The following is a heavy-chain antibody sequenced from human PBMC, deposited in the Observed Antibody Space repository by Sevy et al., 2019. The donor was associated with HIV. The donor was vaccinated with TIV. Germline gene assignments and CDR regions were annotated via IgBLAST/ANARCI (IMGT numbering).Heavy chain of an antibody. CDR3: ARWRGAQSECDY. CDR1: GFTFSSYW. J-gene: IGHJ4*02. Sequence: GGSLRLSCAASGFTFSSYWMSWVRQAPGKGLEWVADIKKDGSVKLYADAVKGRFTISRDNAENSVDLQMKSLRAEDTAVYFCARWRGAQSECDYWGQGTRVTVSS. CDR2: IKKDGSVK. D-gene: IGHD3-3*01. V-gene: IGHV3-7*01.